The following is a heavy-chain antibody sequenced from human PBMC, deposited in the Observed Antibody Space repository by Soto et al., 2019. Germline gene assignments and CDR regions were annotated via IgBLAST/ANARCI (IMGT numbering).Heavy chain of an antibody. CDR2: IWYDGTNK. CDR3: ARDLGQWPLSYFDY. Sequence: SGGSLRLSCAPSGFTFSSYGMHWVRQAPGKGLEWVAVIWYDGTNKYYADSVKGRFTISRDNSKNTLYLQMNSLRAEDTAVYYCARDLGQWPLSYFDYWGQGTLVTVSS. D-gene: IGHD6-19*01. CDR1: GFTFSSYG. J-gene: IGHJ4*02. V-gene: IGHV3-33*01.